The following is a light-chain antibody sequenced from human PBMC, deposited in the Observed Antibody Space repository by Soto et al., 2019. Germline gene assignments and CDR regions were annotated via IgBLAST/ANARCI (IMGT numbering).Light chain of an antibody. Sequence: ETVMTQSPATLSVSSGERATLSVRASQSVSTNLAWYQHKPGQAPRLLISGASTRATGLPARFSGSGSGTEFTLTISSLQSEDFAVYYCQQYNNWPGTFGQGTKVDIK. J-gene: IGKJ1*01. CDR2: GAS. CDR1: QSVSTN. CDR3: QQYNNWPGT. V-gene: IGKV3-15*01.